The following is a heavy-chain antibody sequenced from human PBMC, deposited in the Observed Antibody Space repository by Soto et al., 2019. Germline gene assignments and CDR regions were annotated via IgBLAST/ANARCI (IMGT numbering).Heavy chain of an antibody. CDR2: INPSGGST. J-gene: IGHJ6*02. CDR3: ASDRGLESGYPGFYYYGMDV. D-gene: IGHD5-12*01. Sequence: ASVKVSCKASGYTFTSYYMHWVRQAPGHGLERMGIINPSGGSTSYAQKFQGRVTMTRDTSTSTVYMELSSLRSEDTAVYYCASDRGLESGYPGFYYYGMDVWGQGTTVTVSS. V-gene: IGHV1-46*01. CDR1: GYTFTSYY.